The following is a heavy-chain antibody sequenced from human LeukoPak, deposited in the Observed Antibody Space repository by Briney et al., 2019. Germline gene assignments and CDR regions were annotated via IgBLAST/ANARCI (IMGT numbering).Heavy chain of an antibody. V-gene: IGHV3-9*01. J-gene: IGHJ4*02. D-gene: IGHD3-10*01. CDR1: GFTFDNYA. CDR2: IAWNSGNT. CDR3: AKDMDSYGSGSSYNPWGPFDS. Sequence: PGRSLRLSCAASGFTFDNYAMHWVRQAPGKGLEWVSGIAWNSGNTGFADSVKGRFTTSRDNAENSLYLQMNSLTPEDTAFYFCAKDMDSYGSGSSYNPWGPFDSWGQGTLVTVSS.